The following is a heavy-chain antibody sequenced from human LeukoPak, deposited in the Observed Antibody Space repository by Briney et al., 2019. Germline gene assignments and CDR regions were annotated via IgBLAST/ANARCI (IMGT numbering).Heavy chain of an antibody. Sequence: SETLSLTCTVSGGSVRRGNYYWTWIRQPAGSGLEWIGRIYTSGTTDYNPSLRTRVTISVDASRNQFSLNLSSVTAADTAVYYCARWSGSETARNYYYYMDVWGEETTVTVSS. J-gene: IGHJ6*03. CDR3: ARWSGSETARNYYYYMDV. D-gene: IGHD6-6*01. V-gene: IGHV4-61*02. CDR2: IYTSGTT. CDR1: GGSVRRGNYY.